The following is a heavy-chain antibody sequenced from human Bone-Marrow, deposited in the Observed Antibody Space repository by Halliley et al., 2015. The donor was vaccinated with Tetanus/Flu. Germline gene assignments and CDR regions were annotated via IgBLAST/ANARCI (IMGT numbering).Heavy chain of an antibody. CDR3: ARRGQYIAFDI. CDR2: IYPGYSDP. V-gene: IGHV5-51*01. D-gene: IGHD4-4*01. Sequence: LGWMGIIYPGYSDPKCRPSFEGQVTISVDKSITPAYLQWSSLKASDTAIYYCARRGQYIAFDIWGQGTMVTVSS. J-gene: IGHJ3*02.